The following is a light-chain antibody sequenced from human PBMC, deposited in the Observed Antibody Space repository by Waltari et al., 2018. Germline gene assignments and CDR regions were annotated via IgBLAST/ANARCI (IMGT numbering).Light chain of an antibody. Sequence: QSALSHPASVSGSPGQSITLSCTGAITNVAGHEYVPWYQQHPGKAPKLIIRDVNNRPSGVSNRFSGSKSGNTASLTISGLQAEDEADYYCSSYSTSSSLILFGEGTKVTVL. V-gene: IGLV2-14*03. CDR3: SSYSTSSSLIL. J-gene: IGLJ2*01. CDR1: ITNVAGHEY. CDR2: DVN.